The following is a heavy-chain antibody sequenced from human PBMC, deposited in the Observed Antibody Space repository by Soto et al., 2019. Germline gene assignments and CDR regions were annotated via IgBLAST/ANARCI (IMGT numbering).Heavy chain of an antibody. D-gene: IGHD2-15*01. CDR1: GFTFSDYS. Sequence: GGSLRLSCVASGFTFSDYSMNWVRQAPGKGLEWISYISSSSNTIYYADSVKGRFTISRDNAKNSLFLQMNSLRAEDTAFYYCAIRCTPVFAAGPGWFDPWGQGTLVTVSS. J-gene: IGHJ5*02. V-gene: IGHV3-48*01. CDR2: ISSSSNTI. CDR3: AIRCTPVFAAGPGWFDP.